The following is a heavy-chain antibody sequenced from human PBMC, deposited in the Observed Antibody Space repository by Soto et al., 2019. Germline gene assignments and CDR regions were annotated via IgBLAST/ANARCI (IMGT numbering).Heavy chain of an antibody. CDR3: ARDPTRIAVGGTGGFDP. CDR1: GDSVSSNSAA. J-gene: IGHJ5*02. CDR2: TYYRSKWYN. Sequence: QSQTLSLTCAISGDSVSSNSAAWNWIRQSPSRGLEWLGRTYYRSKWYNDYAVSVKSRITINPDTSKNQFSLQLNSVTPEDTAVYYGARDPTRIAVGGTGGFDPWGKGPRVTLS. D-gene: IGHD6-19*01. V-gene: IGHV6-1*01.